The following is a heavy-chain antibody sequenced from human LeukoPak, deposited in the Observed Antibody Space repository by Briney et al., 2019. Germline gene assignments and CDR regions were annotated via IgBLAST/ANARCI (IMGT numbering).Heavy chain of an antibody. CDR3: ARHDSSGWYRDY. V-gene: IGHV5-51*01. CDR2: IYPGDSDT. Sequence: GESLQISCQGSGYRFTSYWIGWVRPMPGKGLEWMGIIYPGDSDTRYSPSFQGQVTISADKSISTAYLQWSSLKASDTAMYYCARHDSSGWYRDYWGQGTLVTVSS. CDR1: GYRFTSYW. D-gene: IGHD6-19*01. J-gene: IGHJ4*02.